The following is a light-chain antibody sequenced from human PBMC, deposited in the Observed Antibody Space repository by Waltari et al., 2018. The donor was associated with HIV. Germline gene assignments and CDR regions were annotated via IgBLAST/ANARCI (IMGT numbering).Light chain of an antibody. CDR2: KDT. V-gene: IGLV3-25*03. CDR1: AFSKQC. J-gene: IGLJ2*01. CDR3: QSSDTTASHEL. Sequence: SRDLPQPPSASVSTAQPARITCSGDAFSKQCSYWYQQKAGQAPVLVIFKDTERPSGIPERFSASSSGTTVTLTITSVEAEDEAEYFCQSSDTTASHELFGGGTKLTVL.